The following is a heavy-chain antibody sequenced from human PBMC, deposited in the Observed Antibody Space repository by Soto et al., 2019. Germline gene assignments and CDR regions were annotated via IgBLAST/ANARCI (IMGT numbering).Heavy chain of an antibody. CDR2: INPKSVGT. Sequence: QVQLVQSGAEVKKPGASVKVSCKASGDTFTANYIHWLRQAPGQGFEWMGWINPKSVGTKYPQKFQGRVTMTRDTSISQVYVTLNRVTSADTAVYYCARDLAKGGGSAGFDYWGQGTLVAVSS. CDR3: ARDLAKGGGSAGFDY. D-gene: IGHD1-26*01. V-gene: IGHV1-2*02. CDR1: GDTFTANY. J-gene: IGHJ4*02.